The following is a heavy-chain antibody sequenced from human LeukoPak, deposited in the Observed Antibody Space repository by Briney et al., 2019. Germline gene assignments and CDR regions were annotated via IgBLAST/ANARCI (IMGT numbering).Heavy chain of an antibody. CDR3: ARDLTGDYGFDY. J-gene: IGHJ4*02. D-gene: IGHD4-17*01. Sequence: SETLSLTCTVSGGSISSSSYYWGWIRQPPGKGLEWIGSIYYSGSTYYNPSLKSRVTISVDRSKNQFSLKLSSVTAADTAVYYCARDLTGDYGFDYWGQGTLVTVSS. CDR1: GGSISSSSYY. CDR2: IYYSGST. V-gene: IGHV4-39*07.